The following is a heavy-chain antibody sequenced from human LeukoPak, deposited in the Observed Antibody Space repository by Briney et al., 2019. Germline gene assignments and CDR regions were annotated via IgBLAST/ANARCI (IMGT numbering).Heavy chain of an antibody. J-gene: IGHJ6*03. CDR1: GGSFSGYS. CDR3: ASQTYYTYMDV. CDR2: INHSGST. V-gene: IGHV4-34*01. Sequence: SETLSPTSAVYGGSFSGYSLSWRRQPPGKGLEWIGEINHSGSTNYNPSLKSRVTISVDTSQNQFSLKLSSVTAADTAVYYCASQTYYTYMDVSGKKSTVTVSS.